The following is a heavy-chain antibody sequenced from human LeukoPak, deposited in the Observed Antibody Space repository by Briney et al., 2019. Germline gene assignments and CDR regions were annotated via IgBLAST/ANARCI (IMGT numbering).Heavy chain of an antibody. CDR3: ASDQGIVVVVAAKTVGDYY. V-gene: IGHV3-21*01. J-gene: IGHJ4*02. CDR1: GFTFSIYS. CDR2: ISSSSSYI. D-gene: IGHD2-15*01. Sequence: GGSLRLSCAASGFTFSIYSMNWVRQAPGKGLEWVSSISSSSSYIYYADSVKGRFTVSRDNAKNSLYLQMNSLRAEDTAVYYCASDQGIVVVVAAKTVGDYYWGQGTLVTVSS.